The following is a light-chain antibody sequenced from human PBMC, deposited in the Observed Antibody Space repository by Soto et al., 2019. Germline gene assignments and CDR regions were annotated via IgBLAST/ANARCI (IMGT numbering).Light chain of an antibody. CDR1: QSVRNW. Sequence: DIQMTQSPSTLSASVGDRVTITCRASQSVRNWLAWYQQKPGKAPKLLIYDASSLESGVPSRFSGSGFGTEFTLTLSSLQPDDFATYYCQQFNTYSYTFGQGTMVEIK. V-gene: IGKV1-5*01. CDR2: DAS. CDR3: QQFNTYSYT. J-gene: IGKJ2*01.